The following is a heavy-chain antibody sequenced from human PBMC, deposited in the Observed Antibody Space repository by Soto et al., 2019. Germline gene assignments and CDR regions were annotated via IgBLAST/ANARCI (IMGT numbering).Heavy chain of an antibody. Sequence: GGSLRLSCAASGFTFSSYVIHWVRQAPGKGLEWVSVISADGNNKYFAASVKGRFAISRDSSKKKVYLQMNSLRTGDTAIYYCARSPTLDMAEFSLLNYFDYWGQGTLVTVSS. J-gene: IGHJ4*02. CDR2: ISADGNNK. CDR1: GFTFSSYV. CDR3: ARSPTLDMAEFSLLNYFDY. V-gene: IGHV3-30*09. D-gene: IGHD2-15*01.